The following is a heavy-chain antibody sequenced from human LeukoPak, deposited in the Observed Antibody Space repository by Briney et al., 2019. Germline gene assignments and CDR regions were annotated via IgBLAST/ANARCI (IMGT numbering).Heavy chain of an antibody. CDR3: VSLIPSY. CDR1: GFTFSSYT. CDR2: ISSDGSNK. Sequence: GGSLRLSCAASGFTFSSYTMHWVRQAPGKGLEWLAVISSDGSNKYYADSVKGRFTISRDNSKNTPYLQMNILRPEDTAVYYCVSLIPSYWGQGTLVTVSS. V-gene: IGHV3-30-3*01. J-gene: IGHJ4*02. D-gene: IGHD3-10*01.